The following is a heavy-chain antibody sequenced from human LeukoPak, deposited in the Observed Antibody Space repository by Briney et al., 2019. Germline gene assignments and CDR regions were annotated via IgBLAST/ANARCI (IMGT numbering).Heavy chain of an antibody. V-gene: IGHV3-23*01. CDR3: AKDSDSSGWYFDTSNWFDP. Sequence: PGGSLRLSCAASGFTFSSYAMSWVRQAPGKGLEWVSAISGSGGSTYYADSVKGRFTISRDNSKNTLYLQMNSLRAEDTAVYYCAKDSDSSGWYFDTSNWFDPWGQGTLVTVSS. D-gene: IGHD6-19*01. CDR2: ISGSGGST. CDR1: GFTFSSYA. J-gene: IGHJ5*02.